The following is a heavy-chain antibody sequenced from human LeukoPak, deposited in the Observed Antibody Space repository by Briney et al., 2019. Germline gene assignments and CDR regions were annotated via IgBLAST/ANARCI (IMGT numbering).Heavy chain of an antibody. CDR1: GFTFSTYA. V-gene: IGHV3-33*01. Sequence: GGSLRLSCVASGFTFSTYAMHWVRQAPGEGLEWVAMIWRDGSNKFYTDSVKGRFTISRDNFKNTLYLQMNSLRVEDTAMYYCASDPPCSGWAFYHWGQGTPVSVSS. J-gene: IGHJ4*02. CDR2: IWRDGSNK. D-gene: IGHD6-19*01. CDR3: ASDPPCSGWAFYH.